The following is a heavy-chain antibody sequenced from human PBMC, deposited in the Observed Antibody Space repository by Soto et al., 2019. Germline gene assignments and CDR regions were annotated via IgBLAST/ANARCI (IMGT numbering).Heavy chain of an antibody. J-gene: IGHJ5*02. V-gene: IGHV4-31*03. Sequence: QVQLQESGPGLVKPSETLSLTCTVSGGSISSGGYYWSWIRQHPGKGLEWIGYIYYSGTNYYNPSLKSRVTISVDTSKNQFSLKLSSVSAADTALYYCARCSLVVVPAPGFDPWGRGTLVTVSS. CDR2: IYYSGTN. CDR1: GGSISSGGYY. CDR3: ARCSLVVVPAPGFDP. D-gene: IGHD2-2*01.